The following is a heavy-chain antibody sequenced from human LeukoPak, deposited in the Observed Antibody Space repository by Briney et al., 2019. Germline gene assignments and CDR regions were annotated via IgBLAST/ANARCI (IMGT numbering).Heavy chain of an antibody. D-gene: IGHD2-21*01. CDR2: IKQDGSEK. J-gene: IGHJ4*02. CDR3: AKAPVTSCRGAYCYPFDY. V-gene: IGHV3-7*03. CDR1: GFTFSSYW. Sequence: GGSLRLSCAASGFTFSSYWMSWVRQAPGKGLEWVANIKQDGSEKYYVDSVKGRFTISRDNAKNSLYLQMNSLRAEDAAVYYCAKAPVTSCRGAYCYPFDYWGQGTLVTVSS.